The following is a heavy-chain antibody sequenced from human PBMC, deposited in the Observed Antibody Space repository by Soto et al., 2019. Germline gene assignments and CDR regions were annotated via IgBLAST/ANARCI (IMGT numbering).Heavy chain of an antibody. D-gene: IGHD3-10*01. CDR2: INHSGST. V-gene: IGHV4-34*01. Sequence: SETLSLTCAVYGGSFSGYYWSWIRQPPGKGLEWIGEINHSGSTNYNPSLKSRVTISVDTSKNQFSLKLSSVTAADTAVYYCARGGLSYYGSGRRNWFDPWGQGTLVTVSS. CDR1: GGSFSGYY. CDR3: ARGGLSYYGSGRRNWFDP. J-gene: IGHJ5*02.